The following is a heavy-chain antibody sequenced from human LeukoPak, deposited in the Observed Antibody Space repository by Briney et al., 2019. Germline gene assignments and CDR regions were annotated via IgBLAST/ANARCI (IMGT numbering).Heavy chain of an antibody. J-gene: IGHJ4*02. V-gene: IGHV3-7*03. D-gene: IGHD3-9*01. CDR2: IKQDGSEK. Sequence: RGSLRLSCAASGFTFSSYWMSWVRQAAGKGLEWVANIKQDGSEKYYVDSVKGRFTISRDNAKNSLYLQMNSLRAEDTAVYYCARDYDILTGGPKDYWGQGTLVTVSS. CDR3: ARDYDILTGGPKDY. CDR1: GFTFSSYW.